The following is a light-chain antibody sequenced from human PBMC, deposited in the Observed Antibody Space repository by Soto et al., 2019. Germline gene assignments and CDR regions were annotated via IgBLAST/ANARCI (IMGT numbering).Light chain of an antibody. J-gene: IGKJ2*01. Sequence: EIVMTQSPATLSVSPGERVTLSCRASQSISSNLAWYQQKPGQAPRLLIYGASTRATGISARFSGSGSGTEFTLTISSLQSEDFAVYYCQQYDNWPPYTFGQGTKLEIK. CDR3: QQYDNWPPYT. CDR1: QSISSN. V-gene: IGKV3-15*01. CDR2: GAS.